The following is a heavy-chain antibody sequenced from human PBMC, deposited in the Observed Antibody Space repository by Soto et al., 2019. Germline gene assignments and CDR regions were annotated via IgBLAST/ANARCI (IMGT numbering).Heavy chain of an antibody. V-gene: IGHV3-21*01. Sequence: GSLRLSCAASGFTFSSYSMNWVRQAPGKGLEWVSSISSSSSYIYYADSVKGRFTISRDNAKNSLYLQMDSLRAEDTAVYYCARSYSHDAFDIWGQGTMVTVSS. D-gene: IGHD1-26*01. J-gene: IGHJ3*02. CDR1: GFTFSSYS. CDR3: ARSYSHDAFDI. CDR2: ISSSSSYI.